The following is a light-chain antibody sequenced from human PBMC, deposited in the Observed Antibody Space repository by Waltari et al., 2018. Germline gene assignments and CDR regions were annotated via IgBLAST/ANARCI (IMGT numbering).Light chain of an antibody. V-gene: IGKV3-20*01. CDR1: QTIKSSH. CDR2: GAS. CDR3: QQYGSSPYT. J-gene: IGKJ2*01. Sequence: ESVLTQSPGTLSLSPGERVTLSCRASQTIKSSHLAWYQKKAVQAPRLLIYGASSRATGIPDRFSGGGSGTDFTLTINRLQPEDFAVYHCQQYGSSPYTFGQGTKLAIK.